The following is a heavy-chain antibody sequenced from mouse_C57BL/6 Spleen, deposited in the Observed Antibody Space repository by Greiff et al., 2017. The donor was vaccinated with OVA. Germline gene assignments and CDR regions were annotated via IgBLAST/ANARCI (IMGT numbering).Heavy chain of an antibody. Sequence: VQLKQSGAELVRPGASVKLSCTASGFNIKDDYMHWVKQRPEQGLEWIGWIDPENGDTEYASKFQGKATITADTSSNTAYLQRSSLTSEDTAVYYCTTPNWDLFAYWCQGPLVTVSA. J-gene: IGHJ3*01. D-gene: IGHD4-1*01. CDR2: IDPENGDT. CDR3: TTPNWDLFAY. V-gene: IGHV14-4*01. CDR1: GFNIKDDY.